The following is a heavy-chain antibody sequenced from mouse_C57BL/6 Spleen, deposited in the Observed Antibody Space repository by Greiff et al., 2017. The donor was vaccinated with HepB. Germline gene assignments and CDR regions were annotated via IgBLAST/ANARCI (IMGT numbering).Heavy chain of an antibody. V-gene: IGHV1-72*01. D-gene: IGHD2-2*01. J-gene: IGHJ2*01. CDR1: GYTFTSYW. CDR2: IDPNSGGT. Sequence: QVQLKQPGAELVKPGASVKLSCKASGYTFTSYWMHWVKQRPGRGLEWIGRIDPNSGGTKYNEKFKSKATLTVDKPSSTAYMQLSSLTSEDSAVYYCASEIYYGYDGGVDYWGQGTTLTVSS. CDR3: ASEIYYGYDGGVDY.